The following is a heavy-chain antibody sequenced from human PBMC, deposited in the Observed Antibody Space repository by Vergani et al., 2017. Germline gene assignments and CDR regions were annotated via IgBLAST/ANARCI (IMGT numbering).Heavy chain of an antibody. CDR2: IYTSGST. Sequence: QVQLQESGPGLVKPSETLSLTCTVSGGSISSYYWSWIRQPPGKGLEWIGYIYTSGSTNYNPSLKSRVTISVDTSKNQCSLKLSSVTAADTAVYYCARHSYYYDSSGYYLSEDAFDIWGQGTMVTVSS. V-gene: IGHV4-4*09. CDR3: ARHSYYYDSSGYYLSEDAFDI. CDR1: GGSISSYY. J-gene: IGHJ3*02. D-gene: IGHD3-22*01.